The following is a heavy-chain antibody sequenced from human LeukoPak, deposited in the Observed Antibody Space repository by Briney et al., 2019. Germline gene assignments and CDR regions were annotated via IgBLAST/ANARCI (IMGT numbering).Heavy chain of an antibody. J-gene: IGHJ4*02. CDR1: GFTFSNYS. D-gene: IGHD2-2*01. V-gene: IGHV3-21*04. Sequence: GGSLRLSCAASGFTFSNYSMNWVRQAPGKGLEWVSSISSSSSYIYYADSVKGRFTISRDNAKNSLYLQMNSLRAEDTALYYCASLNRAGCSSTSCHTHYWGQGTLVTVSS. CDR2: ISSSSSYI. CDR3: ASLNRAGCSSTSCHTHY.